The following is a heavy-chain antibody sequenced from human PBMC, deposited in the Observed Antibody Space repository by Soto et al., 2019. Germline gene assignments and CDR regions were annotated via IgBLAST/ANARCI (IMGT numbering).Heavy chain of an antibody. CDR2: ISYDGSNK. J-gene: IGHJ5*02. Sequence: HSKTASACNFRDYGGHWVRQERGKGLEWVAVISYDGSNKYYADSVKGRFTISRDNSKNTLYLQMNSLRAEDTAVYYCAKTIVLLVYADNWFDPWGQGTLVTRSS. CDR3: AKTIVLLVYADNWFDP. CDR1: ACNFRDYG. D-gene: IGHD2-8*01. V-gene: IGHV3-30*18.